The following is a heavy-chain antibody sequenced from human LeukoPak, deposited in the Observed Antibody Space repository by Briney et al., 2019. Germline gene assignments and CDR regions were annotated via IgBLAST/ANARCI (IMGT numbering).Heavy chain of an antibody. D-gene: IGHD6-13*01. CDR2: IYHSGST. CDR1: GGSISSYY. J-gene: IGHJ6*02. CDR3: AREGYSSSWPRDYYYGMDV. Sequence: SETLSLTCTVSGGSISSYYWSWIRQPPGKGLEWIGSIYHSGSTYYNPSLKSRVTISVDTSKNQFSLKLSSVTAADTAVYYCAREGYSSSWPRDYYYGMDVWGQGTTVTVSS. V-gene: IGHV4-38-2*02.